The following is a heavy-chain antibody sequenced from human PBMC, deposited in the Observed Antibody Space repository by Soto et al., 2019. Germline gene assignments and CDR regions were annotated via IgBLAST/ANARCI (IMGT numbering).Heavy chain of an antibody. D-gene: IGHD6-19*01. Sequence: GGSLRLSCVVSGFSLSDCGMHWVRQAPGKGPEWVAMISHAGNSEYYLDSVKGRFTISRDTSQNTLFLQMNRLRPDDTAVYYCAKDLYCSGWYNYFAPWGPGTLVTVSS. V-gene: IGHV3-30*18. CDR3: AKDLYCSGWYNYFAP. CDR2: ISHAGNSE. CDR1: GFSLSDCG. J-gene: IGHJ5*02.